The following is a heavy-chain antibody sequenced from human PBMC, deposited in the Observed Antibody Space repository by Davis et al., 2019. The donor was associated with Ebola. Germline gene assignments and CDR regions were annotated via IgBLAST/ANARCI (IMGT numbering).Heavy chain of an antibody. CDR2: INPNSGGT. CDR3: ASQYGPLDY. Sequence: ASVKVSCKASGYPFTDFAINWLRQAPGQGLEWMGRINPNSGGTNYAQKFQGRVTMTRDTSISTAYMELSRLRSEDTAVYYCASQYGPLDYWGQGTLVTVSS. CDR1: GYPFTDFA. D-gene: IGHD4-17*01. V-gene: IGHV1-2*06. J-gene: IGHJ4*02.